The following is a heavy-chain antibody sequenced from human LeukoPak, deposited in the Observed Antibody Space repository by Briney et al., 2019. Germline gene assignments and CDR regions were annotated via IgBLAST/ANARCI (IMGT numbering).Heavy chain of an antibody. CDR3: ARAGGHIAAAGYYYFDY. D-gene: IGHD6-13*01. V-gene: IGHV3-21*01. J-gene: IGHJ4*02. CDR1: GFTFSSYS. Sequence: PGGSLRLSCAASGFTFSSYSMNWVRQAPGKGLEWVSSISSSSSYIYYADSVKGRFIISRDNAKNSLYLQMNSLRAEDTAVYYCARAGGHIAAAGYYYFDYWGQGTLVTVSS. CDR2: ISSSSSYI.